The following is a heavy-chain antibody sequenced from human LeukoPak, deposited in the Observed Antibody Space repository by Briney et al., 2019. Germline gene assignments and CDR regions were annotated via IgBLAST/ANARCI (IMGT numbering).Heavy chain of an antibody. D-gene: IGHD6-13*01. V-gene: IGHV4-39*07. CDR2: IYYSGST. CDR1: GGSISSSSYY. Sequence: PSETLSLTCTVSGGSISSSSYYWGWIRQPPGKGLEWIGSIYYSGSTNYNPSLKSRVTISVDTSKNQFSLKMSSVTAADTAVYYCARRASGNWYFDFWGQGTLVTVSS. J-gene: IGHJ4*02. CDR3: ARRASGNWYFDF.